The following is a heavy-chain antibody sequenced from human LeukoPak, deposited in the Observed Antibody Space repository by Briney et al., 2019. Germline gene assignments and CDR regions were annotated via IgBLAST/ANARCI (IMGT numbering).Heavy chain of an antibody. Sequence: GGSLRLSCAASGFIFSSFGMSWVRQASGKGLEWVGRIRSKANSYATAYAASVKGRFTISRDDSKNTAYLQMNSLKTEDTAVYYCTVNYCSGGSCYMFWGQGTLVTVSS. CDR2: IRSKANSYAT. J-gene: IGHJ4*01. D-gene: IGHD2-15*01. CDR3: TVNYCSGGSCYMF. V-gene: IGHV3-73*01. CDR1: GFIFSSFG.